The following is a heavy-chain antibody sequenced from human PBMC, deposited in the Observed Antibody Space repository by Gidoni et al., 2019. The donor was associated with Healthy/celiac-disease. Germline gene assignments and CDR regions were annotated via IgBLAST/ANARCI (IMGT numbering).Heavy chain of an antibody. CDR2: IIPIFGTA. V-gene: IGHV1-69*01. CDR1: GGTFSSYA. D-gene: IGHD4-4*01. CDR3: ARDYPPYSNSKYYYYGMDV. Sequence: QVQLVQSGAEVKKPGSSVKVSCKASGGTFSSYAISWVRQAPGQGLEWRGGIIPIFGTANYAQKFQGRVTITADESTSTAYMELSSLRSEDTAVYYCARDYPPYSNSKYYYYGMDVWGQGTTVTVSS. J-gene: IGHJ6*02.